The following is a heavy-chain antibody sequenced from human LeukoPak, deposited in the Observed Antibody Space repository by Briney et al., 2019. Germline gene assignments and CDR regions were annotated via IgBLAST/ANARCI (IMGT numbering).Heavy chain of an antibody. Sequence: GGSLRLSCAASGFTFSSHGMHWVRQAPGKGLEWVAVITYEGSNKFYADSVKGRFSISRDNAKNTLYLQLNSLRAEETAVYYCAKDLGAYGTRGSGMDVWGQGTTVTVSS. CDR1: GFTFSSHG. V-gene: IGHV3-30*18. J-gene: IGHJ6*02. D-gene: IGHD5-12*01. CDR3: AKDLGAYGTRGSGMDV. CDR2: ITYEGSNK.